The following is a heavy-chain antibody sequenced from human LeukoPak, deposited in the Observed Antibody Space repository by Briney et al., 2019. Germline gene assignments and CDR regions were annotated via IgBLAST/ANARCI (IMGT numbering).Heavy chain of an antibody. V-gene: IGHV3-23*01. CDR1: GFTFNNYA. CDR3: ASERRNYYDSSGNDY. D-gene: IGHD3-22*01. Sequence: GSLRLSCTAAGFTFNNYAMSWVRQAPGKGLEWVSHISDSGGKTYYADSVKGRFTISRDNSKNTLYLQMNSLRAEDTAVYYCASERRNYYDSSGNDYWGQGTLVTVSS. J-gene: IGHJ4*02. CDR2: ISDSGGKT.